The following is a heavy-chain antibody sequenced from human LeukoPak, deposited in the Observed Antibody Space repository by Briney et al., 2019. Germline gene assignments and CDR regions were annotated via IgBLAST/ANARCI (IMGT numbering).Heavy chain of an antibody. J-gene: IGHJ6*02. D-gene: IGHD3-22*01. V-gene: IGHV1-69*02. Sequence: SVKVSCKASGGTFSSYTISWVRQAPGQGLEWMGRIIPILGIANYAQKFQGRVTITADKSTSTAYMELSSLRSEDTAVYYCARVGVDSSGYYRPNYYCYYGMDVWGQGTTVTVSS. CDR1: GGTFSSYT. CDR3: ARVGVDSSGYYRPNYYCYYGMDV. CDR2: IIPILGIA.